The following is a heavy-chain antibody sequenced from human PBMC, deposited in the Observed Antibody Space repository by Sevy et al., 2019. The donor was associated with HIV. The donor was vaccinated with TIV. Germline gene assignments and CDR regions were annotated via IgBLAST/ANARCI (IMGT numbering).Heavy chain of an antibody. D-gene: IGHD3-10*01. Sequence: GGSLRLSCAASGFTFSNAWMSWVRQAPGKGLEWVGRIKSKTDGGTSDYAAPVKGRCTISRDESKITLYLQMNSLKTEDTAIYYCTTVSKKRGLSALLDYWGQGTLVTVSS. CDR2: IKSKTDGGTS. CDR3: TTVSKKRGLSALLDY. J-gene: IGHJ4*02. CDR1: GFTFSNAW. V-gene: IGHV3-15*01.